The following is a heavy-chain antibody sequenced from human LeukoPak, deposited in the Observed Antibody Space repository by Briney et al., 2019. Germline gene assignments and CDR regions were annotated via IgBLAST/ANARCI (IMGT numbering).Heavy chain of an antibody. Sequence: PSETLSLTCAVYGGSFSDYYWSWIRQPPGKGLEWIGEINHSVSTNYNPPLKSRVTISVDSSKNQFSLKLSSVTAADTAVYYCARGLFRQLLQTFNYNYGMDVWGQGTTVTVSS. J-gene: IGHJ6*02. D-gene: IGHD2-2*01. CDR2: INHSVST. V-gene: IGHV4-34*01. CDR1: GGSFSDYY. CDR3: ARGLFRQLLQTFNYNYGMDV.